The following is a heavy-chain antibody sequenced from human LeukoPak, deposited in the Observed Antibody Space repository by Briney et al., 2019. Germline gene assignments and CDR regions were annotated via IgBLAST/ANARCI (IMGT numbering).Heavy chain of an antibody. D-gene: IGHD2-21*01. CDR1: GFTFSTYS. J-gene: IGHJ4*02. Sequence: PGGSLRLSCAASGFTFSTYSMNWVRQAPGKGLEWVSSISSNNRYIYYADSVKGRFTISRDNAKNSLYLQMNSLRAEDRALYYCARDLSISILDYWGQGTLVTVSS. V-gene: IGHV3-21*01. CDR3: ARDLSISILDY. CDR2: ISSNNRYI.